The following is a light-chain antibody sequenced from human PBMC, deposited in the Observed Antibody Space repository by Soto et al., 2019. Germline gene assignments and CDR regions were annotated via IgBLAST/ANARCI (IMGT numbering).Light chain of an antibody. V-gene: IGLV2-11*01. CDR2: DVT. CDR3: CSYAGDYSYV. Sequence: QSVLTQPRSVSGSPGQSGTICCTGASGDVGAYNYVSWYQQHPGKAPKLIIYDVTKRPSGVPDRFSGSKSGNTASLTISGLQAEDEADYYCCSYAGDYSYVFGTGTKATVL. CDR1: SGDVGAYNY. J-gene: IGLJ1*01.